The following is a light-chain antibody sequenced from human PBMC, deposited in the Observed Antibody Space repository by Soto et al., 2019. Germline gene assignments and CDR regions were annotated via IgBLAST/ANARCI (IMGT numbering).Light chain of an antibody. J-gene: IGLJ3*02. Sequence: QSVLTQPPSASGTPGQRVTISCSGSSSNIGSNYVYWYQQLPGTAPRLLIYSNNQRPSGAPDRFSGSKSGTSASLAISGLRSEDEADYYCAAWDDSLSAVFGGGTKVTVL. V-gene: IGLV1-47*01. CDR2: SNN. CDR1: SSNIGSNY. CDR3: AAWDDSLSAV.